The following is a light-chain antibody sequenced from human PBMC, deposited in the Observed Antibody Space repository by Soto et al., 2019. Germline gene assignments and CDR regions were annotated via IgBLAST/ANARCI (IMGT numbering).Light chain of an antibody. J-gene: IGKJ2*01. V-gene: IGKV3-11*01. CDR1: QSVSSN. CDR2: DAF. CDR3: QQRSSWPT. Sequence: EIVLTQSPATLSLSPGERATLSCRASQSVSSNLAWYQQKLGQAPRLLTYDAFNRATGIPARFSGSGSGTDFTLTISNLEPEDFAVYYCQQRSSWPTFGQGTKLEIK.